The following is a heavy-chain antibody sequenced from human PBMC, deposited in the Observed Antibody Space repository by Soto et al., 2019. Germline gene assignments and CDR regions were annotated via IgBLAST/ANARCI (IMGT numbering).Heavy chain of an antibody. J-gene: IGHJ4*02. CDR3: AHTQRTNYFDY. CDR2: LYWDDDK. Sequence: QITLKESGPPLVKPTQPLTLTCTFSGFSLSTSGVGVGWIRQPPGKALEWLALLYWDDDKRYSPSLKSRLTITKHTSKTQVVLTITNMDPVDTSTYYCAHTQRTNYFDYWGQRTLVTVSS. CDR1: GFSLSTSGVG. V-gene: IGHV2-5*02.